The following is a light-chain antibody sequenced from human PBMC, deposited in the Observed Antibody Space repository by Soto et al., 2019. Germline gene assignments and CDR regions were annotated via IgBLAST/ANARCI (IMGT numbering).Light chain of an antibody. CDR2: AAS. CDR3: QQSYSTTIT. Sequence: DIQMTQSPSSLSACVGDRVAITCRASQSISSYLNWYHQKPGKAPKLLIYAASSLQSGVPSRFSGSGSGTDFTLTISSLRTEDFATYYCQQSYSTTITFGQGTRLEIK. CDR1: QSISSY. V-gene: IGKV1-39*01. J-gene: IGKJ5*01.